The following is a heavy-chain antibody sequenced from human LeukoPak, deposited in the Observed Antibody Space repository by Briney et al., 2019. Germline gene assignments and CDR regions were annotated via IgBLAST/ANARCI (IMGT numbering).Heavy chain of an antibody. J-gene: IGHJ4*02. V-gene: IGHV3-48*03. Sequence: QPGGSLRLSCAASGFTFNNYEMNWVRQAPGRGLEWVANIRTSAASAYNTNYADSVQGRVIISRDDAKKTLYLHMNGLRDDDTAVYYCARDQRFAFDYWGQGILVTVSS. D-gene: IGHD3-16*01. CDR2: IRTSAASAYNT. CDR1: GFTFNNYE. CDR3: ARDQRFAFDY.